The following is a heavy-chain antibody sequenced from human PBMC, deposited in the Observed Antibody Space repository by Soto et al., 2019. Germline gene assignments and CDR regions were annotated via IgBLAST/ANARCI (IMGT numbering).Heavy chain of an antibody. D-gene: IGHD6-13*01. CDR3: ARGYSSSWYFSR. V-gene: IGHV4-34*01. Sequence: QVQLQQWGAGLLKPSETLSLTCAVYGGSFSGYYWSWIRQPPGKGLEWIGEINHSGSTNYNPSLKSRVTISVDTSKNQFSLELSSVTAADTAVYYCARGYSSSWYFSRWGQGTLVTVSS. J-gene: IGHJ4*02. CDR2: INHSGST. CDR1: GGSFSGYY.